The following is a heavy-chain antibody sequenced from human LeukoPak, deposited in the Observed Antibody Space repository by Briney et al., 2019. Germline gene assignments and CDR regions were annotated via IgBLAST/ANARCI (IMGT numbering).Heavy chain of an antibody. CDR1: GGSISSSSYY. J-gene: IGHJ4*02. D-gene: IGHD3-3*01. V-gene: IGHV4-39*01. Sequence: SETLSLTCTVSGGSISSSSYYWGWVRQPPGKGLEWIANIYYSGSTYYSPSLRSRVTISVDTSKNQFSLKLTSVTAADTAVYYCARHASVSGNWPRPLDYWGQGSLVTLSP. CDR2: IYYSGST. CDR3: ARHASVSGNWPRPLDY.